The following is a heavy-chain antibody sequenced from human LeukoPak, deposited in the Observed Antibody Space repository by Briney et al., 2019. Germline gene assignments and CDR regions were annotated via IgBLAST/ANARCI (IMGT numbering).Heavy chain of an antibody. CDR1: VFIYLRYP. V-gene: IGHV3-23*01. Sequence: GGWVRLSRPSSVFIYLRYPMSGVRQAGGKELAGVAAISGSGGSTYYADSVKGRFTISRDNSKNTLYLQMNSLRAEDTAVYYCANRRCTGTSCYLDYWGQGTLVTVSS. D-gene: IGHD2-2*01. CDR3: ANRRCTGTSCYLDY. J-gene: IGHJ4*02. CDR2: ISGSGGST.